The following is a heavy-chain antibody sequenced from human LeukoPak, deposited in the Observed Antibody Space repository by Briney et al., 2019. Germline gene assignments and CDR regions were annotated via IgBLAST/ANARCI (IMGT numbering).Heavy chain of an antibody. CDR3: GRDLRHAFDI. CDR1: GYIFTGYY. V-gene: IGHV1-2*02. Sequence: ASVKVSCKAFGYIFTGYYMHWVRRAPGQGFEWMGWINPASSDTNYAQKFQGRVTMTRDTSISTAYMELSRLTSGDTVAYCYGRDLRHAFDIWGRGTMVTVSS. CDR2: INPASSDT. J-gene: IGHJ3*02.